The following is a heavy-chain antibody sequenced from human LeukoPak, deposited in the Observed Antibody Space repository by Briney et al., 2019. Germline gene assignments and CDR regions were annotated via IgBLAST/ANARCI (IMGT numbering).Heavy chain of an antibody. CDR3: ARGPTTVATIFDY. J-gene: IGHJ4*02. CDR1: GGSFSGYY. Sequence: SETLSLTRTVFGGSFSGYYWSWIRQPPDKGLEWIGEINPSGSTNYNPSLKSRVTIAVDTSKNQFSLKLSSVTAADTAVYYCARGPTTVATIFDYWGQGTLVTVSS. CDR2: INPSGST. D-gene: IGHD5-12*01. V-gene: IGHV4-34*01.